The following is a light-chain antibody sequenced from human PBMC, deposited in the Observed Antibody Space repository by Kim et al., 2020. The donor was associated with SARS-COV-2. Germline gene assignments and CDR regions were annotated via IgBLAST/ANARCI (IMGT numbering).Light chain of an antibody. CDR1: SSDVGGHNY. V-gene: IGLV2-14*03. CDR3: SSYTSSSTWV. J-gene: IGLJ3*02. Sequence: GQSITISCTATSSDVGGHNYVCWYQQHPGKAPKLMIYDVSTRPSGVSNRFSGSKSGNTASLTISGLQAEDEADYYCSSYTSSSTWVFGGGTQLTVL. CDR2: DVS.